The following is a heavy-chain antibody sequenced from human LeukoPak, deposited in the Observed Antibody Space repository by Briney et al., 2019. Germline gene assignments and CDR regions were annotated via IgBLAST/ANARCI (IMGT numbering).Heavy chain of an antibody. CDR3: ARGGGLDV. Sequence: GGSLRLSRAASGFTFSRYWMNWARQAPGKGLEWVASINHNGNVNYYVDSVKGRITISRDNAKNTLLREMSNLRAEDTAVYFCARGGGLDVWGQGATVTVSS. V-gene: IGHV3-7*03. D-gene: IGHD3-16*01. J-gene: IGHJ6*02. CDR1: GFTFSRYW. CDR2: INHNGNVN.